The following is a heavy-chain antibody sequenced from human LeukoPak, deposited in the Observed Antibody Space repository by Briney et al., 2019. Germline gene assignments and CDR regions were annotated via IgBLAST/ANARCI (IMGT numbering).Heavy chain of an antibody. D-gene: IGHD2-2*01. Sequence: GASVKVSCKASGYTFTSYAMNWVRRAPGQGLEWMGWINTNTGNPTYGQGFTGRFVFSLDTSVSTAYLQISSLKAEDTAVYYCARELAVLPDCCSTSCYAQADLDWVDYWGQGTLVTVSS. J-gene: IGHJ4*02. CDR2: INTNTGNP. V-gene: IGHV7-4-1*02. CDR3: ARELAVLPDCCSTSCYAQADLDWVDY. CDR1: GYTFTSYA.